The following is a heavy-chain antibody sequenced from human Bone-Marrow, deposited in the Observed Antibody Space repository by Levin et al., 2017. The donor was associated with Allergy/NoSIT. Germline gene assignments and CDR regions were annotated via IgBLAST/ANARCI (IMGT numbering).Heavy chain of an antibody. J-gene: IGHJ4*02. D-gene: IGHD3-10*01. V-gene: IGHV3-30*04. Sequence: GESLKISCAASGFTFSSYAMHWVRQAPGKGLEWVAVILHDGNNKYYTNSVEGRFTISRDNSKNTLSLQMNSLRADDTATYFCARGMVRGNFDSWGQGTLVTVSS. CDR3: ARGMVRGNFDS. CDR1: GFTFSSYA. CDR2: ILHDGNNK.